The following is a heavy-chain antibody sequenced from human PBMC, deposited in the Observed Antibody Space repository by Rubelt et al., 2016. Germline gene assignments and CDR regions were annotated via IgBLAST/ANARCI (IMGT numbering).Heavy chain of an antibody. CDR1: GGSISSSY. CDR2: IYYCGST. V-gene: IGHV4-59*01. J-gene: IGHJ4*02. D-gene: IGHD3-10*01. Sequence: QVQLQESGPGLVKPSETLSLTCPVSGGSISSSYWSWIRPPPGKGLEWIGYIYYCGSTHYHPALRGRSTISVDTAKNQVSLKLSAGTAADTAVYYCARDHGGSGSYYMYYWGQGTLVTVSS. CDR3: ARDHGGSGSYYMYY.